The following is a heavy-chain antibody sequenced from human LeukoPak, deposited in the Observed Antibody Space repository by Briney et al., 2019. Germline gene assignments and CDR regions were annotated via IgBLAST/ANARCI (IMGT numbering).Heavy chain of an antibody. V-gene: IGHV3-7*05. CDR3: ARGGSSSWHFDY. CDR2: IKQDGSEK. J-gene: IGHJ4*01. CDR1: GFTFSNYW. Sequence: GGSLRLSCAASGFTFSNYWMSWVRQAPGKGLEWVANIKQDGSEKYYVDSVKGRFTISRDNAKNSLYLQMNSLRAEDTAVYYCARGGSSSWHFDYWGQGALVTVSS. D-gene: IGHD6-13*01.